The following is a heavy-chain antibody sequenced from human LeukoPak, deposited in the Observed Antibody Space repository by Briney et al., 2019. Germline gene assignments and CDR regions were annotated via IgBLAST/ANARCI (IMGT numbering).Heavy chain of an antibody. CDR1: GDSINSLDL. V-gene: IGHV4-4*02. D-gene: IGHD3-22*01. Sequence: SGTLSLTCTVSGDSINSLDLWSWVRHPPRNGLELFGDMYLSGTTHSNPSVKSRVTISIDKSKNQFFLNLSSVTAADTAVYYCAGLVGRYSSGLYYYYFDYWGQGTLVTVSS. J-gene: IGHJ4*02. CDR3: AGLVGRYSSGLYYYYFDY. CDR2: MYLSGTT.